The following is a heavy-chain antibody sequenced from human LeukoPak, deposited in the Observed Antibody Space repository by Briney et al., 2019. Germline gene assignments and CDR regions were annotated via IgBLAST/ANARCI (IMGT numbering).Heavy chain of an antibody. CDR3: ARDRDGYQYFDF. V-gene: IGHV4-34*09. J-gene: IGHJ4*02. Sequence: SETLSLTCAVYGGSFSGYYWSWIRQPPGKGLEWIGYIYYSGSTYYNPSLKSRVTISVDTSKNQFSLKLSSVTAADTAVYYCARDRDGYQYFDFWGQGTLVTVSS. CDR1: GGSFSGYY. CDR2: IYYSGST. D-gene: IGHD5-24*01.